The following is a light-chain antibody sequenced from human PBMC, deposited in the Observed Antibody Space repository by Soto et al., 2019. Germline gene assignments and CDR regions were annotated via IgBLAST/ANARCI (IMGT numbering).Light chain of an antibody. J-gene: IGKJ4*01. V-gene: IGKV3-11*01. CDR1: QSVSNH. Sequence: EVVLTQSPATLSLSPGERATLSCRASQSVSNHLVWYQLKPGQAPRLLIYDASKRATGTPARFSGSGSGTDFTLTIISLEPEDFAVYYCQHRAYWPITFGGGTKVEIK. CDR2: DAS. CDR3: QHRAYWPIT.